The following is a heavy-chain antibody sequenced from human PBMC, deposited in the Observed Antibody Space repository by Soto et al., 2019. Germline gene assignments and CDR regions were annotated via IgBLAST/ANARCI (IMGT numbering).Heavy chain of an antibody. J-gene: IGHJ4*02. V-gene: IGHV3-30*18. CDR3: AKNTGGLDY. CDR1: GFTFSSYG. D-gene: IGHD2-8*02. Sequence: PGGSLRLSCAASGFTFSSYGMHWVRQAPGKGLECVAVISYDGSNKYYADSVKGRFTISRDNSKNTLYLQMNSLRAEDTAVYYCAKNTGGLDYWGQGTLVTVSS. CDR2: ISYDGSNK.